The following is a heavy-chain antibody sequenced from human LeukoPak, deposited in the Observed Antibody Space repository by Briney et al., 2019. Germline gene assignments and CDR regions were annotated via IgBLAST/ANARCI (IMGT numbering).Heavy chain of an antibody. D-gene: IGHD2-21*01. CDR2: INPSSGST. CDR3: AKSVVVGRVFPGLEY. CDR1: GYTFTSYY. Sequence: ASVKVSCKASGYTFTSYYLHWVRQAPGQGLEWMGIINPSSGSTRYAQKFQGRVTMTRDTSTSTVYMELSSLRSEDTAVYYCAKSVVVGRVFPGLEYWGQGTLVTVSS. J-gene: IGHJ4*02. V-gene: IGHV1-46*01.